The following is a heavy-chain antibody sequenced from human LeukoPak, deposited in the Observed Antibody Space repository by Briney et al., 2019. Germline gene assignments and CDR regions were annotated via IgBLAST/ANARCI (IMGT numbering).Heavy chain of an antibody. CDR3: ARDLGSSWYVISDYYYYYGMDV. D-gene: IGHD6-13*01. Sequence: GGSLRLSCAASGFTFNSYGMHWVRQAPGKGLEWVAVIWYDGSNKYFADSVKGRFTISRDNSKTSLYLQMNSLRAEDTAVYYCARDLGSSWYVISDYYYYYGMDVWGQGTTVTVSS. CDR2: IWYDGSNK. J-gene: IGHJ6*02. CDR1: GFTFNSYG. V-gene: IGHV3-33*01.